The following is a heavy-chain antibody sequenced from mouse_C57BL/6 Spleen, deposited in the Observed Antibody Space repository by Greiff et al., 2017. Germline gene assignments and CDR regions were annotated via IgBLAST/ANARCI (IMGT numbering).Heavy chain of an antibody. Sequence: QVQLKESGAELVRPGTSVKVSCKASGYAFTNYLIEWVKQRPGQGLEWIGVINPGSGGTNYNEKFKGKATLTADKSSSTAYMQLSSLTSEDSAVYFCARGYYSFYYFDYWGQGTTLTVSS. CDR3: ARGYYSFYYFDY. D-gene: IGHD2-12*01. CDR2: INPGSGGT. J-gene: IGHJ2*01. V-gene: IGHV1-54*01. CDR1: GYAFTNYL.